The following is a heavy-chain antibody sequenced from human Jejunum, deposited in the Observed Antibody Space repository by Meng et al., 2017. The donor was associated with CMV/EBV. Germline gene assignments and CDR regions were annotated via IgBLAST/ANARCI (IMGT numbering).Heavy chain of an antibody. V-gene: IGHV4-39*07. CDR2: IHHSGDA. CDR3: ARRVGRYYDSSGGIDY. Sequence: SGSRFYWGWIRQPPGRGLEWIASIHHSGDAYHNPSLNGRVTISVDTSKNQFSLRLSSVTAADTAMYYCARRVGRYYDSSGGIDYWGQGTLVTVSS. J-gene: IGHJ4*02. CDR1: SGSRFY. D-gene: IGHD3-22*01.